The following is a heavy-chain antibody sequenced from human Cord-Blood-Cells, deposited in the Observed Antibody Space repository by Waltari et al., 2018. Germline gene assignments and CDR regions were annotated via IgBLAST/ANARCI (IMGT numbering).Heavy chain of an antibody. J-gene: IGHJ4*02. CDR2: IRSKANSYAT. CDR1: GFTFSGSA. V-gene: IGHV3-73*02. D-gene: IGHD6-6*01. CDR3: TSAQQLVDY. Sequence: EVQLVESGGGLVQPGGSLTLSCAASGFTFSGSAMHWVRQASGKGLEWVGRIRSKANSYATAYAASVKGRFTISRDDSKNTAYLQMNSLKTEDTAVYYCTSAQQLVDYWGQGTLVTVSS.